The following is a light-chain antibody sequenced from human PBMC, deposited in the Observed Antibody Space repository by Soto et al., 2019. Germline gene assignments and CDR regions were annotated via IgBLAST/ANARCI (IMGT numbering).Light chain of an antibody. CDR2: DAS. J-gene: IGKJ4*01. CDR1: QSVSSY. Sequence: EIVLTQSPATLSLSPGERATLSCRASQSVSSYLAWYQQKPGQAPRLLIYDASNRATGIPARFSGSGSGTDFTLTISRLEPEDFAVYYCQQRSNSPPLTFGGGTKVEIK. V-gene: IGKV3-11*01. CDR3: QQRSNSPPLT.